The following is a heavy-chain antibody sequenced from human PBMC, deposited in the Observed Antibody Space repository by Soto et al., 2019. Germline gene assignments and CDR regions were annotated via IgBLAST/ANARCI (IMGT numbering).Heavy chain of an antibody. Sequence: TLSLTCAVYGGSFSGYYWSWIRQPPGKGLEWIGEINHSGNTNYNPSLKSRVTISVGTSKNQFSLNVSSVTAADTAVYYCARVAGVAYCGGDCYHFDYWGQGTLVTVSS. V-gene: IGHV4-34*09. CDR1: GGSFSGYY. CDR2: INHSGNT. J-gene: IGHJ4*02. D-gene: IGHD2-21*02. CDR3: ARVAGVAYCGGDCYHFDY.